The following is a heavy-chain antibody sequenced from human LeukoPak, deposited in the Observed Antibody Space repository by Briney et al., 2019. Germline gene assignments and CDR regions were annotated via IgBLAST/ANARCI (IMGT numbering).Heavy chain of an antibody. D-gene: IGHD2-2*01. CDR2: INHSGST. CDR1: GGSFSGYY. CDR3: ARGGIVVVPAAIPHNWFDP. Sequence: PSETLSLTCAVYGGSFSGYYWSWIRQPPGQGLDWIGEINHSGSTNYNPSLKSRVTISVDTSKNQFSLKLSSVTAADTAVYYWARGGIVVVPAAIPHNWFDPWGQGTLVTVSS. J-gene: IGHJ5*02. V-gene: IGHV4-34*01.